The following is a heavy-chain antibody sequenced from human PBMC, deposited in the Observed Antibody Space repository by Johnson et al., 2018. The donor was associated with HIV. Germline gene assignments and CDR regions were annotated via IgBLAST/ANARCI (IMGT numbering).Heavy chain of an antibody. J-gene: IGHJ3*02. D-gene: IGHD3-10*01. CDR3: TTISALWFGDLHVFGDGFDI. V-gene: IGHV3-15*01. CDR2: VKSKTDGGTI. CDR1: GFTFSNAW. Sequence: VQLVESGGGSVKSGGSLRVSCAASGFTFSNAWMSWVRQAPGKGLEWVGRVKSKTDGGTIDYAAAVKGRFIISRDDSKNTLYLQMNGLKTEDTAVYYCTTISALWFGDLHVFGDGFDIWGQGTMVTVSS.